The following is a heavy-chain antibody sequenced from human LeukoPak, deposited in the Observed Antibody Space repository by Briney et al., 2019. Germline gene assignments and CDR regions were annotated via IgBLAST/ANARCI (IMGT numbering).Heavy chain of an antibody. CDR2: INPNSGVI. CDR3: ARAHYYYDSSGYYPLEDY. D-gene: IGHD3-22*01. J-gene: IGHJ4*02. V-gene: IGHV1-2*02. Sequence: ASVKVSCKASGYTFTDYYIHWVRQAPGQGLEWMGWINPNSGVINYAQKFQGRVTLTRDTSITTAYMQLSRLRSDDTAVYYCARAHYYYDSSGYYPLEDYWGQGTLVTVSS. CDR1: GYTFTDYY.